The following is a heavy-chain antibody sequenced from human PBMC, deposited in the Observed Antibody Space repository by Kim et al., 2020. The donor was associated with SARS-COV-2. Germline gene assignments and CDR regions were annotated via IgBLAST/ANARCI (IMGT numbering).Heavy chain of an antibody. CDR1: GFTFNTYG. V-gene: IGHV3-30*18. CDR3: AKSFSGSYFGYDY. Sequence: GGSLGLSCAASGFTFNTYGIHWVRQAPGKGLEWVAVISYDGSHKYYTDSVKGRFTISRDNSKNTLYLQMNSLRIEDTAVYYCAKSFSGSYFGYDYWGQGTLVTVSS. CDR2: ISYDGSHK. J-gene: IGHJ4*02. D-gene: IGHD1-26*01.